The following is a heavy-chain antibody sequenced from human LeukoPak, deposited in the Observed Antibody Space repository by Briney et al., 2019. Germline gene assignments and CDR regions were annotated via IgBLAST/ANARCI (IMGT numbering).Heavy chain of an antibody. V-gene: IGHV1-46*01. CDR2: INPSGGST. CDR1: GYTFTSYY. D-gene: IGHD3-3*01. CDR3: ARGPPPTIFGVGGYYFDY. Sequence: ASVKVSCKASGYTFTSYYMHWVRQAPGQGLEWMGIINPSGGSTSYAQKFQGRVTMTRDMSTSTVYMELSSLRSEDTAVYYCARGPPPTIFGVGGYYFDYWGQGALVTVSS. J-gene: IGHJ4*02.